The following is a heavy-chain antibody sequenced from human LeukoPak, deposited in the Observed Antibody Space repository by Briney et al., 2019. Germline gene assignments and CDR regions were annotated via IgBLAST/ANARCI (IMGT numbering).Heavy chain of an antibody. J-gene: IGHJ5*02. CDR2: INHSGST. CDR1: GGSFSGYY. Sequence: SETLSLTCAVYGGSFSGYYWSWIRQPPGKGLEWNGEINHSGSTNYNPSLKSRVTISVDTSKNQFSLKLSSVTAADTAVYYCARLVAARLFSRFDPWGQGTLVTVSS. V-gene: IGHV4-34*01. D-gene: IGHD6-6*01. CDR3: ARLVAARLFSRFDP.